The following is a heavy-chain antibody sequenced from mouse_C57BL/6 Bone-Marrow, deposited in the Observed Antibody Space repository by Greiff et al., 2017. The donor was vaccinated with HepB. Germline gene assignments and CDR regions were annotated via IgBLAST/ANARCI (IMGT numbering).Heavy chain of an antibody. CDR1: GFTFSDAW. CDR2: IRNKANNHAT. Sequence: EVKLLESGGGLVQPGGSMKLSCAASGFTFSDAWMDWVRQSPEKGLEWFAEIRNKANNHATYYAESVKGRFTISRDDSKSSVYLQMNSLRAEDTGIYYCTPLGRGPDYWGQGTTLTVSS. D-gene: IGHD4-1*01. V-gene: IGHV6-6*01. CDR3: TPLGRGPDY. J-gene: IGHJ2*01.